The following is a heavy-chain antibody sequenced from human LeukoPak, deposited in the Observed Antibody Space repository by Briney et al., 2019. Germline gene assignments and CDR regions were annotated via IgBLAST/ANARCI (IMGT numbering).Heavy chain of an antibody. Sequence: GGSLRLSCAASGFSFSTYAMNWVRQAPGKGLEWVAVISYDGADKYNADSVKGRFTTSRDNSKDTVYLQMHSLRVEDTAVYYCAREAGEYYMDVWGKGTTVIVSS. CDR1: GFSFSTYA. J-gene: IGHJ6*03. CDR3: AREAGEYYMDV. CDR2: ISYDGADK. V-gene: IGHV3-30*04.